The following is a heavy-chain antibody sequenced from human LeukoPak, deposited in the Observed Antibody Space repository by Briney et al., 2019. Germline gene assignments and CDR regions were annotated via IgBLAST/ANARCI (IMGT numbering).Heavy chain of an antibody. CDR2: TYYRSKWYN. Sequence: SQTLSLTCAISGDSFSSNSAAWNWIRQSPSRGLEWLGRTYYRSKWYNDYAVSVKSRITINPDTSKNQFSLQLNSVTPEDTAVYYCAREAWSRGNYYYGIDVWGQGTTVTVSS. CDR1: GDSFSSNSAA. CDR3: AREAWSRGNYYYGIDV. D-gene: IGHD2-8*02. V-gene: IGHV6-1*01. J-gene: IGHJ6*02.